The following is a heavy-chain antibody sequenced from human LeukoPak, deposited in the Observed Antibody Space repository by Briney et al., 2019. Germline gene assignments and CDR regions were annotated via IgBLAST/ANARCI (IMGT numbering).Heavy chain of an antibody. V-gene: IGHV4-34*01. CDR3: ARGNPSGSSAAFDY. Sequence: SETLSLTCAVYGGSFSGYYWSWIRQPPGKGLEWIGEINHSGSTNYNPSLKSRVTISVDTPKNQFSLNLNSVTPADTAVYYCARGNPSGSSAAFDYWGQGTLVTVSS. CDR2: INHSGST. CDR1: GGSFSGYY. D-gene: IGHD1-26*01. J-gene: IGHJ4*02.